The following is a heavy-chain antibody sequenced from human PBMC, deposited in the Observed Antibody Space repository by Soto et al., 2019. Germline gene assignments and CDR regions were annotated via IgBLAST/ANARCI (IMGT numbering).Heavy chain of an antibody. CDR1: GGSISSSSHY. CDR2: IYYSGNT. CDR3: ARHYYVSSVCPPGDY. V-gene: IGHV4-39*01. Sequence: PSETLSLTCTVSGGSISSSSHYWGWIRQPPGKGLEWIGSIYYSGNTYYNSSLKSRVTISVDTSQNQFSLKLSSVTAADTAVYFCARHYYVSSVCPPGDYWGQGTLVTVSS. J-gene: IGHJ4*02. D-gene: IGHD3-22*01.